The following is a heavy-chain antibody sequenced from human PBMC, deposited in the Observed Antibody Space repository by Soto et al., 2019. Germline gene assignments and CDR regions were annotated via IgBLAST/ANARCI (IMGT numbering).Heavy chain of an antibody. J-gene: IGHJ6*03. CDR3: AKPPLGYCSGGSCYSVGYYYYYMDV. Sequence: GGSLRLSCAASGFTFSSYAMSWVRQAPGKGLEWVSAISGSGGSTYYADSVKGRFTISRDNSKNTLYLQMNSLRAEDTAVYYCAKPPLGYCSGGSCYSVGYYYYYMDVWGKGTTVTVSS. V-gene: IGHV3-23*01. D-gene: IGHD2-15*01. CDR2: ISGSGGST. CDR1: GFTFSSYA.